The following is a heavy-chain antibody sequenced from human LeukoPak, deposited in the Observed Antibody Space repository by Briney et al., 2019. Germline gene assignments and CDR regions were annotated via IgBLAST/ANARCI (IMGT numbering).Heavy chain of an antibody. CDR1: GGSISSHY. D-gene: IGHD6-19*01. Sequence: SETLSLTCTVSGGSISSHYWSWIRQPPGKGLEWIGYIYYSGSTNYNPSLKSRVTISVDTSKNQFSLKLSSVTAADTAVYYCAGRIAVAGTGMDVWGQGTTVTVSS. CDR2: IYYSGST. CDR3: AGRIAVAGTGMDV. J-gene: IGHJ6*02. V-gene: IGHV4-59*11.